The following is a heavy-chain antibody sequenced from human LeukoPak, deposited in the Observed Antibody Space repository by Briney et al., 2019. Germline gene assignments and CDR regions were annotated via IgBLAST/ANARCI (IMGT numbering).Heavy chain of an antibody. CDR3: AGTTGRYFEY. V-gene: IGHV4-59*01. CDR1: GDSINPYY. Sequence: SETLSLTCTVSGDSINPYYRSWIRQPPGEGLEWIGYIFYRGSTNYNAALKSRVAISLDTSKNRFSLKLNSVSAADTAVYYCAGTTGRYFEYWGQGILVTVSS. D-gene: IGHD1-26*01. CDR2: IFYRGST. J-gene: IGHJ4*02.